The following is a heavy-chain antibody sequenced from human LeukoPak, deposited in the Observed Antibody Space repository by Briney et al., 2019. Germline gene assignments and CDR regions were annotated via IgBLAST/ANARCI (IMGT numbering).Heavy chain of an antibody. V-gene: IGHV3-30-3*01. J-gene: IGHJ6*02. D-gene: IGHD5-18*01. Sequence: GGSLRLSCAASGFTFSSYAMHWVRQAPGKGLEWVAVISYDGSNKYYADSVKGRFTISRDNSKNTLYLQMNSLRAEDTAVYYCAREKSGYSSGYNYYYYYGMDVWGQGTTVTVSS. CDR2: ISYDGSNK. CDR3: AREKSGYSSGYNYYYYYGMDV. CDR1: GFTFSSYA.